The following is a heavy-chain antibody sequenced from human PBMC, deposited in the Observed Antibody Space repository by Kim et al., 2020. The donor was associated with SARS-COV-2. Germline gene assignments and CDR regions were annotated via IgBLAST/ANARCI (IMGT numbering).Heavy chain of an antibody. D-gene: IGHD3-16*01. CDR3: ARETIMITFGGARGYFDY. Sequence: KGRFTISRDNAKNSLYLQMNSLRAEDTAVYYCARETIMITFGGARGYFDYWGQGTLVTVSS. J-gene: IGHJ4*02. V-gene: IGHV3-11*06.